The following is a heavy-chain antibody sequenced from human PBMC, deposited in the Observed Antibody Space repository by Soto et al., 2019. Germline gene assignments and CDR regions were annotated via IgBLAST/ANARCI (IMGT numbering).Heavy chain of an antibody. Sequence: GGSLRLSCAASGFTLSSYGMHWVRQAPGKGLEWVAVISYDGNNKYYADSVKGRFTISRDNSKNTLYLQMNSLRAEDTAVYYCAKHLDSSSWLDSWGQGTLVTVCS. D-gene: IGHD6-13*01. CDR3: AKHLDSSSWLDS. CDR1: GFTLSSYG. J-gene: IGHJ4*02. V-gene: IGHV3-30*18. CDR2: ISYDGNNK.